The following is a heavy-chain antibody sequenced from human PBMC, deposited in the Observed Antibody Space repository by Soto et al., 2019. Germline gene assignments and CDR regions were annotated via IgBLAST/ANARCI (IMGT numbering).Heavy chain of an antibody. CDR1: GYTFSTIG. CDR2: SSPHKGDT. V-gene: IGHV1-18*01. J-gene: IGHJ4*02. CDR3: ARDLDPSGSYYTNY. D-gene: IGHD3-10*01. Sequence: QVQLVQSGAEVKKPGASVTVSCKTSGYTFSTIGITWVRQAPGQGLEWLGWSSPHKGDTYYALRLKGRVTMTTDTSTSTAYMELSGLRSDDTAVYFCARDLDPSGSYYTNYWGQGTLVTVSS.